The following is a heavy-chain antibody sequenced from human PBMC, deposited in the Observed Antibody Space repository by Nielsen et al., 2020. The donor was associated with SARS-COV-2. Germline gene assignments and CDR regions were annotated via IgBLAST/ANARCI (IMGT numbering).Heavy chain of an antibody. Sequence: ESLRLSCAVSGGSVSSNDWWTWVRQSPGKGLEWIGEVSHSGSINYNPSLKSRVTLSMDKSKRQFSLRLTSVSAADTAVYFCARGDLVVVPSPILGLGPFFYYFYLDVWGKGTTVTVSS. CDR1: GGSVSSNDW. CDR2: VSHSGSI. V-gene: IGHV4-4*01. CDR3: ARGDLVVVPSPILGLGPFFYYFYLDV. D-gene: IGHD2-2*01. J-gene: IGHJ6*03.